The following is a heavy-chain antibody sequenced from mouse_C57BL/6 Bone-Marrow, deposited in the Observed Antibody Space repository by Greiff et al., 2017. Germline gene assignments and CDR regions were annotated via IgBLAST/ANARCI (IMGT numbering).Heavy chain of an antibody. CDR3: ARGVITTVDFDD. Sequence: EVQLQQSGPELVKPGASVKISCKASGYTFTDYYMNWVKQSHGKSLEWIGDINPNNGGTSYNQKFKGKVTLTVDKSSSTAYMALRSLTSADTAVYNCARGVITTVDFDDWGKGTTLTVSS. J-gene: IGHJ2*01. D-gene: IGHD1-1*01. CDR2: INPNNGGT. V-gene: IGHV1-26*01. CDR1: GYTFTDYY.